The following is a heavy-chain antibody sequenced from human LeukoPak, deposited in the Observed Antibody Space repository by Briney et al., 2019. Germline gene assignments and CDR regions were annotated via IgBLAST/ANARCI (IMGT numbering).Heavy chain of an antibody. D-gene: IGHD4-17*01. CDR1: GGTFSSYA. V-gene: IGHV1-69*05. CDR3: ARSYYGDYYMDV. CDR2: IIPIFGTA. J-gene: IGHJ6*03. Sequence: SVKVSCKASGGTFSSYAISWVRQAPGQGLEWMGRIIPIFGTANYAQKFQGRVTITTDESTSTAYMELSSLRSEDTAVYYCARSYYGDYYMDVWGKRTTVTVSS.